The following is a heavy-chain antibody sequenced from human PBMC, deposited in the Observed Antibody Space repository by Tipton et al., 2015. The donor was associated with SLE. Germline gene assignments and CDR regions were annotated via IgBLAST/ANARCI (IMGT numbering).Heavy chain of an antibody. CDR1: GGSFSGYY. J-gene: IGHJ3*02. CDR3: ARMGGSGTLDAFDI. D-gene: IGHD3-10*01. CDR2: INHSGST. V-gene: IGHV4-34*01. Sequence: LRLSCAVYGGSFSGYYWSWIRQPPGKGLEWIGEINHSGSTNYNPSLKSRVTISVDTSKNQFSLKLSSVTAADTAVYYCARMGGSGTLDAFDIWGQGTMVTVSS.